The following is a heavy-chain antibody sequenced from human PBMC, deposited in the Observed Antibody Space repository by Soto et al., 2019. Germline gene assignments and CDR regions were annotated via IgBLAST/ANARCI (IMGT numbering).Heavy chain of an antibody. D-gene: IGHD3-22*01. CDR3: AKDPGVVVPRGWFDP. CDR2: IWYDGSNK. V-gene: IGHV3-33*06. CDR1: GFTFSAYS. Sequence: GGSLRLSCAASGFTFSAYSMNWVRQAPGKGLEWVAVIWYDGSNKYYADSVKGRFTISRDNSKNTLYLQMNSLRAEDTAVYYCAKDPGVVVPRGWFDPWGQGTLVTVSS. J-gene: IGHJ5*02.